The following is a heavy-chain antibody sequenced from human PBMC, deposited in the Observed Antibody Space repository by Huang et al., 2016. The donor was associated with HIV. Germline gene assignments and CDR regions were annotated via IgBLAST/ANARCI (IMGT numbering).Heavy chain of an antibody. D-gene: IGHD6-6*01. J-gene: IGHJ4*02. CDR1: GYSFSSYW. CDR2: ILPDDSDT. V-gene: IGHV5-51*01. CDR3: ARRFSSSSGYFDY. Sequence: VQLVQSGAEVKKPGESLKISCKGSGYSFSSYWIAWGRQMPGKGLEWMGIILPDDSDTTYSPSFEGQVTSSADKSIGTAYLQWSSLKASDTAMYYCARRFSSSSGYFDYWGQGSLVTVSS.